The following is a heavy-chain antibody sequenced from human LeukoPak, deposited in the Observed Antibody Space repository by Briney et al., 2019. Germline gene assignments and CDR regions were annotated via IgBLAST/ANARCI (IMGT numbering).Heavy chain of an antibody. J-gene: IGHJ4*02. V-gene: IGHV4-59*01. Sequence: SETLSLTCAVYGGSFSGYYWSWIRQPPGKGLEWIGYIYYCGSTNYNPSLKSRVTISVDTSKNQFSLKLSSVTAADTAVYYCARDPHGDFHFDYWGQGTLVTVSS. CDR3: ARDPHGDFHFDY. CDR1: GGSFSGYY. D-gene: IGHD4-17*01. CDR2: IYYCGST.